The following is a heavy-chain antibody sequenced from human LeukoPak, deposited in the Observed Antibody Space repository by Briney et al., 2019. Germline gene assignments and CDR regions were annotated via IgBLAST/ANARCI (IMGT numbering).Heavy chain of an antibody. V-gene: IGHV3-7*01. CDR2: IKGDESAR. CDR1: VFTYGIYW. Sequence: PGGSLRLSCGASVFTYGIYWMACVRQAPGKGLEWVANIKGDESARHQADSVKGRFTISRDNAQNSVYLQMSSLRGEDTAVYYCARDVGGSLDYWGQGTLVTVSS. CDR3: ARDVGGSLDY. J-gene: IGHJ4*02. D-gene: IGHD1-26*01.